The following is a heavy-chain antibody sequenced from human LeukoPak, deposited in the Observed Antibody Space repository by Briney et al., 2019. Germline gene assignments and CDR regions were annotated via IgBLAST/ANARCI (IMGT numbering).Heavy chain of an antibody. CDR1: GYTFTSYY. D-gene: IGHD6-13*01. Sequence: GASVKVSCKASGYTFTSYYMHWVRQAPGQGLEWMGLINPSGSSTSYAQKFQGRLSLTRDMSTSTDYMELSSLRSEDTAVYYCATTAATAGMNWFDPWGQGTLVTVSS. V-gene: IGHV1-46*01. CDR2: INPSGSST. J-gene: IGHJ5*02. CDR3: ATTAATAGMNWFDP.